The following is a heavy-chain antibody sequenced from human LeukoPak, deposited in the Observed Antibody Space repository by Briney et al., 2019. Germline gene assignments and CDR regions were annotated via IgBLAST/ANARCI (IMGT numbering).Heavy chain of an antibody. D-gene: IGHD3-3*01. J-gene: IGHJ6*02. CDR3: ARDGVVMLSHYYYGMDV. Sequence: PGGSLRLSCAASGFTFSDYYMSWLRQAPGKGLEWVSYISSSGSTIYYADSVKGRFTISRDNAKNSLYLQMNSLRAEDTAVYYCARDGVVMLSHYYYGMDVWGQGTTVTVSS. CDR2: ISSSGSTI. V-gene: IGHV3-11*01. CDR1: GFTFSDYY.